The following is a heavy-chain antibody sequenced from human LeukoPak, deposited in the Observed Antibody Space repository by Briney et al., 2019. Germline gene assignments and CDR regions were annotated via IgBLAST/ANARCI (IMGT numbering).Heavy chain of an antibody. CDR2: ISGSGGST. J-gene: IGHJ4*02. CDR3: AKDSRSGSSNPDY. CDR1: GFTFSDYA. Sequence: SGGSLRLSCVASGFTFSDYAMTWVRQAPGKGLEWISAISGSGGSTCYADSVEGRFSISRDNSRNMLFLRMHSLRAEDSAVYYCAKDSRSGSSNPDYWGQGALVIVSS. D-gene: IGHD6-6*01. V-gene: IGHV3-23*01.